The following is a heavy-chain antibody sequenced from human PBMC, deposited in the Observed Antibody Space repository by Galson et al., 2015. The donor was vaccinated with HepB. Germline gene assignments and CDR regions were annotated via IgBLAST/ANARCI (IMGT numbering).Heavy chain of an antibody. CDR3: ARETQSGQIDY. Sequence: TLSLTCAVSGGSISSGGYSWSWIRQPPGKGLEWIGYIYHSGSTYYNPSLKSRVTISVDRSKNQFSLKMSSLTAADTAVYYCARETQSGQIDYWGQGTLVTVSS. J-gene: IGHJ4*02. V-gene: IGHV4-30-2*01. CDR1: GGSISSGGYS. CDR2: IYHSGST. D-gene: IGHD3-3*01.